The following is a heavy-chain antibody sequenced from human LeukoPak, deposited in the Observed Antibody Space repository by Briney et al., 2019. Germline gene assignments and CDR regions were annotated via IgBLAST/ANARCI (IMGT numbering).Heavy chain of an antibody. J-gene: IGHJ3*02. CDR2: ISYDGSNK. CDR3: ARDQSAGASDI. V-gene: IGHV3-30-3*01. Sequence: GGSLRLSCAASGFTFSSYAMHWVRQAPGKGLEWVAVISYDGSNKYYADSVKGRFTISRDNSKNTLYLQMNSLRAEDTAVYYCARDQSAGASDIWGQGTMVTVS. CDR1: GFTFSSYA.